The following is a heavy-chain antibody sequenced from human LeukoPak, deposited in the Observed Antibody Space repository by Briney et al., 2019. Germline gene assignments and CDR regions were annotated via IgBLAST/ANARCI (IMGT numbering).Heavy chain of an antibody. D-gene: IGHD6-13*01. CDR3: ARAKYSSSCFDY. V-gene: IGHV3-23*01. CDR1: GFTFSSYA. Sequence: GGSLRLSCATSGFTFSSYAMSWVRQAPGKGLEWVSGISGRDGSTYDADSVKGRFTISRDNSKNTLYLQMNSLRAEDTAVYYCARAKYSSSCFDYWGQGTLVTVSS. CDR2: ISGRDGST. J-gene: IGHJ4*02.